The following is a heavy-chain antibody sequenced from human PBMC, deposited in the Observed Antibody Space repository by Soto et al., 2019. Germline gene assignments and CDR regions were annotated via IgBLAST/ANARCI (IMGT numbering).Heavy chain of an antibody. CDR3: ARGYSSSWYDPEYYFDY. J-gene: IGHJ4*02. CDR2: IYHSGST. D-gene: IGHD6-13*01. CDR1: GGSISSSNW. Sequence: TSETLSLTCAVSGGSISSSNWWSWVRQPPGKGLEWIGEIYHSGSTNYNPSLKSRVTISVDKSKNQFSLKLGSVTAADTAVYYCARGYSSSWYDPEYYFDYWGQGTLVTVSS. V-gene: IGHV4-4*02.